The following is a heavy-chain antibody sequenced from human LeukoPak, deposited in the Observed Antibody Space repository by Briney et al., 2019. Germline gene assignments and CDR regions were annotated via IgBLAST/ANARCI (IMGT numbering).Heavy chain of an antibody. Sequence: PGGSPRLSCAASGFTFDDYAMHWVRQAPGKGLEWVSGISWNSGSIGYADSVKGRFTISRDNAKNSLYLQMNSLRAEDTALYYCAKGLHYDILTGYYRGYGMDVWGQGTTVTVSS. CDR2: ISWNSGSI. V-gene: IGHV3-9*01. D-gene: IGHD3-9*01. CDR1: GFTFDDYA. J-gene: IGHJ6*02. CDR3: AKGLHYDILTGYYRGYGMDV.